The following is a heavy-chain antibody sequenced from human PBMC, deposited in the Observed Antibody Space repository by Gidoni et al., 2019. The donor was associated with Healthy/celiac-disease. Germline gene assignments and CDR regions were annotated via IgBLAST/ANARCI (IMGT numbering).Heavy chain of an antibody. CDR1: GGSISSSSYY. CDR2: IYYSGGT. D-gene: IGHD4-17*01. J-gene: IGHJ4*02. Sequence: QLQLQESGPGLVKPSETLSLTCTVSGGSISSSSYYWGWIRQPPGKGLEWIGGIYYSGGTYYNPSLKSRVTISVDTSKNQFSRKLSSVTAADTAVYYCARHQYGDYSYWGQGTLVTVSS. CDR3: ARHQYGDYSY. V-gene: IGHV4-39*01.